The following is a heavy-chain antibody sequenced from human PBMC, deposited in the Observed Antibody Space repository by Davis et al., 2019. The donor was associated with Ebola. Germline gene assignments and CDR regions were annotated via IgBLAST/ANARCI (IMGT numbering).Heavy chain of an antibody. Sequence: GGSLRLSCTASGFTFSSYAMSWVRQGPGKGLEWVSTIGGSGADIRLADSVRGRFTISRDNSKNTLYLQMNSLRAEDTAVYYCARDRLRYCSSTSCRTNWFDPWGQGTLVTVSS. CDR2: IGGSGADI. CDR3: ARDRLRYCSSTSCRTNWFDP. CDR1: GFTFSSYA. V-gene: IGHV3-23*01. D-gene: IGHD2-2*01. J-gene: IGHJ5*02.